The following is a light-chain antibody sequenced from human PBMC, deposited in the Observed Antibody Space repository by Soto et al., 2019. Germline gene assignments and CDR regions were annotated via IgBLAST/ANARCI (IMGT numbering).Light chain of an antibody. CDR2: GAS. CDR1: QSVSSN. J-gene: IGKJ1*01. Sequence: EIVMTQSPATLSVSPGERATLSCRASQSVSSNLAWYQQKPGQAPRLLIYGASTRATGIPARFSGSGSGTEFTLTISSLQPDDFATYYCQQYSSYFRTFGQGTKVDIK. V-gene: IGKV3-15*01. CDR3: QQYSSYFRT.